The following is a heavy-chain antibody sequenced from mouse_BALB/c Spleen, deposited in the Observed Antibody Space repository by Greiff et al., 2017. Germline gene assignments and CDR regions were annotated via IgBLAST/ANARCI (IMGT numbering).Heavy chain of an antibody. CDR2: IDPENGNT. CDR3: ARSYGSSPFAY. V-gene: IGHV14-1*02. CDR1: GFNIKDYY. Sequence: VQLQQSGAELVRPGALVKLSCKASGFNIKDYYMHWVKQRPEQGLEWIGWIDPENGNTIYDPKFQGKASITADTSSNTAYLQLSSLTSEDTAVYYCARSYGSSPFAYWGQGTLVTVSA. D-gene: IGHD1-1*01. J-gene: IGHJ3*01.